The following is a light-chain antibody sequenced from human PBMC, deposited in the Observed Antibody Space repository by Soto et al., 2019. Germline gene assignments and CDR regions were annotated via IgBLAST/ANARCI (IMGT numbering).Light chain of an antibody. CDR3: SLYTATTTSYV. CDR2: DVS. Sequence: QSALAQPASVSESPGQSITISCTGTNSDVGGYNYVSWYQQHPGKVPKLMIYDVSNRPSGVSNRFSGSKSGNTASLTISGLQAEDEADYYCSLYTATTTSYVFGTGTKVTVL. CDR1: NSDVGGYNY. V-gene: IGLV2-14*03. J-gene: IGLJ1*01.